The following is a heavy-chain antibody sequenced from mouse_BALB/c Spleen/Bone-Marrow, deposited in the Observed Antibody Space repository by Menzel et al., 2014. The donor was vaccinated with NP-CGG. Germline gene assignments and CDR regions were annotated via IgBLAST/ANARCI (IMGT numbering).Heavy chain of an antibody. J-gene: IGHJ3*01. CDR1: DFNIKDAY. CDR3: AAYYYGRSSFAY. D-gene: IGHD1-1*01. CDR2: IDPANVNT. Sequence: VHVKQSGAELVKPGASVKLSCTASDFNIKDAYMHWVKQRPEQGLEWIGRIDPANVNTKYDTKFQGKATITADTSSNTAYLLLSSLTSEDTAVYYCAAYYYGRSSFAYWGQGTLVTVSA. V-gene: IGHV14-3*02.